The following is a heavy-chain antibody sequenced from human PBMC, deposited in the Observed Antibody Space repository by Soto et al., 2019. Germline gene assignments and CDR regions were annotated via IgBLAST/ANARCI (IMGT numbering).Heavy chain of an antibody. CDR2: INPNSGGT. CDR1: GYTFTGYY. CDR3: ARGERYSGYDRSRAFVHYYYYYMDV. D-gene: IGHD5-12*01. Sequence: ASVKVSCKASGYTFTGYYMHWVRQAPGQGLEWMGWINPNSGGTNYAQKFQGWVTMTRDTSISTAYMELSRLRSDDTAVYYCARGERYSGYDRSRAFVHYYYYYMDVWGKGTTVTVSS. J-gene: IGHJ6*03. V-gene: IGHV1-2*04.